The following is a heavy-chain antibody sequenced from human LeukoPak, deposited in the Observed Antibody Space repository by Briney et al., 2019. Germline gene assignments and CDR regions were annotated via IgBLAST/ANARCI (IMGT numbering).Heavy chain of an antibody. V-gene: IGHV5-51*01. CDR1: GYSFTRFW. Sequence: PGESLKISCQGSGYSFTRFWIAWVRQMPGKGLECMGIIYPTDSDSTYSPSFQGQVTFSADMSINTAYLQWSSLKASDTAMYYCVRLDGSGSWRDSWGQGTLVTVSS. CDR3: VRLDGSGSWRDS. CDR2: IYPTDSDS. J-gene: IGHJ4*02. D-gene: IGHD3-10*01.